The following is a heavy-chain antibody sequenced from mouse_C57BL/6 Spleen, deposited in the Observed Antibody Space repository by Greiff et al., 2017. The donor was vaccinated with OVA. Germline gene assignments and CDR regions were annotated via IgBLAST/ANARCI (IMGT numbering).Heavy chain of an antibody. Sequence: VQLQESGPELVKPGASVKISCKASGYAFSSSWMNWVKQRPGKGLEWIGRIYPGDGDTNYNGKFKGKATLTADKSSSTAYMQLSSLTSEDSAVYFCARSPYYDSSWDAMDYWGQGTSVTVSS. D-gene: IGHD1-1*01. CDR2: IYPGDGDT. CDR3: ARSPYYDSSWDAMDY. J-gene: IGHJ4*01. CDR1: GYAFSSSW. V-gene: IGHV1-82*01.